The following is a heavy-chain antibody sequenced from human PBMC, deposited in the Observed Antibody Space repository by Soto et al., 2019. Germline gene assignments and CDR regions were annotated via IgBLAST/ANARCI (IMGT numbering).Heavy chain of an antibody. CDR2: IKQDGSEK. CDR1: GFTFSSYW. J-gene: IGHJ3*02. V-gene: IGHV3-7*01. CDR3: ARVLPAITMVRGVSAAFDI. D-gene: IGHD3-10*01. Sequence: QAGGSLRLSCAASGFTFSSYWMSWVRQAPGKGLEWVANIKQDGSEKYYVDSVKGRFTISRDNAKNSLYLQMNSLRAEDTAVYYCARVLPAITMVRGVSAAFDIWGQGTMVTVSS.